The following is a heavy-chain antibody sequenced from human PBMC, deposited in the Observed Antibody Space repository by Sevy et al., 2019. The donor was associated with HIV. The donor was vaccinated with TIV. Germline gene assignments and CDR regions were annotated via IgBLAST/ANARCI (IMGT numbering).Heavy chain of an antibody. CDR1: GFTFSSYG. D-gene: IGHD6-6*01. Sequence: GGSLRLSCAASGFTFSSYGMHWVRQAPGKGLEWVAVISYDGSNKYYADSVKGRFTISRDNSKNTLYLQMNSLRAEDTAVYYCAKDRGWSSSSIWYFDLWGRGTLVTVSS. CDR3: AKDRGWSSSSIWYFDL. CDR2: ISYDGSNK. J-gene: IGHJ2*01. V-gene: IGHV3-30*18.